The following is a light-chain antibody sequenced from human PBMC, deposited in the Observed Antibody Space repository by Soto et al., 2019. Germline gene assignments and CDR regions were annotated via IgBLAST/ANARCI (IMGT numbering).Light chain of an antibody. V-gene: IGKV3-11*01. Sequence: EIVLTQSPATLSLSPGERATLSCRASQSVSSYLAWYQQKPGQAPRLLIYDASNRATGIPARFSGSGSGTDVHLTISSLEPEDFAVYYCQQRSNWQLTFGGGTKVEIK. CDR2: DAS. CDR3: QQRSNWQLT. J-gene: IGKJ4*01. CDR1: QSVSSY.